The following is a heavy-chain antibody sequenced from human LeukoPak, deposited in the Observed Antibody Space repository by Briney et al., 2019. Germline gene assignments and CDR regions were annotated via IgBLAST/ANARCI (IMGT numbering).Heavy chain of an antibody. V-gene: IGHV3-74*01. D-gene: IGHD3-10*01. Sequence: GGSLRLSCGASGFTLSTAWMDWARHTPGKGLVWVSHINVDGRGITYTDDVKGRFTISRDNAKNTLYLQMNSLRVEDTAIYYCVRDLPRTSGPWGQGTLVTVSS. CDR3: VRDLPRTSGP. CDR2: INVDGRGI. CDR1: GFTLSTAW. J-gene: IGHJ5*02.